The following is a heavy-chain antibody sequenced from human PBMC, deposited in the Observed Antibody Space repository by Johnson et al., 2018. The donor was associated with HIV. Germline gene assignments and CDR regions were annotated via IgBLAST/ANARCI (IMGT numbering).Heavy chain of an antibody. V-gene: IGHV3-23*01. CDR3: AKEGITMEVDM. D-gene: IGHD3-10*01. Sequence: VQVLESGGGLVQPGGSLRLSCAASGFTFSSYWMSWVRQAPGKGLEWVSGISDNGGSTYYADSVKGRFTISRDNSKNTLYLQMKSLRAEDTAVYYCAKEGITMEVDMWGQGTMVIVSS. J-gene: IGHJ3*02. CDR1: GFTFSSYW. CDR2: ISDNGGST.